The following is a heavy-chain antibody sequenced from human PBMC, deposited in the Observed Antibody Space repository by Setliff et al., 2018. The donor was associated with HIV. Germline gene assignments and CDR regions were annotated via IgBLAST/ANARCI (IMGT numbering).Heavy chain of an antibody. CDR1: GGSISSSSYY. CDR2: IYYSGST. J-gene: IGHJ4*02. V-gene: IGHV4-39*01. Sequence: TSETLSLTCTVSGGSISSSSYYWGWIRQPPGKGLEWIGSIYYSGSTYYNPSLKSRVTISVDTSKNQFSLKLSSVTAADTAVYYCASQDYDFWSGYYTWNYWGQGTLVTVSS. CDR3: ASQDYDFWSGYYTWNY. D-gene: IGHD3-3*01.